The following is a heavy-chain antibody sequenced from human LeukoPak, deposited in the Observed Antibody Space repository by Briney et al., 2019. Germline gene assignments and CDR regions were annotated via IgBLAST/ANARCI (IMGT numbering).Heavy chain of an antibody. D-gene: IGHD1-26*01. V-gene: IGHV3-7*05. CDR3: ARVYSGRGIDY. J-gene: IGHJ4*02. CDR1: GFTFSSYW. CDR2: IKQDGSEK. Sequence: GGSLRLSCAASGFTFSSYWMSWVRQAPGKGLEWVANIKQDGSEKYYVHSVKGRFTISRDNSRNTLYLQVNSLRVEDTAVYYCARVYSGRGIDYWGQGTLVTVSS.